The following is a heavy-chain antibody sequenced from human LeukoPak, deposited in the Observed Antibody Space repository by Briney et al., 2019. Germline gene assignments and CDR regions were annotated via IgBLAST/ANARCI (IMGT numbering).Heavy chain of an antibody. J-gene: IGHJ4*02. D-gene: IGHD5-18*01. Sequence: ASVKVSCKASGYTFTSYGISWVRQAPGQGLEWMGWISAYNGNTNYAQKLQGRVTMTTDTSTSTAYMELRSLRSDDTAVYYCARERRDTPLGGKNRGRIIDYWGQGTLVTVSS. CDR2: ISAYNGNT. CDR3: ARERRDTPLGGKNRGRIIDY. CDR1: GYTFTSYG. V-gene: IGHV1-18*01.